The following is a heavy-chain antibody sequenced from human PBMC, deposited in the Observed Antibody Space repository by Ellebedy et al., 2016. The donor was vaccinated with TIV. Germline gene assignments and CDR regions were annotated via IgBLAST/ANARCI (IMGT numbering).Heavy chain of an antibody. CDR2: ISGSGGTT. Sequence: GGSLRLXXAGSGFTFSGYSMNWVRQAAGKGLDWVSVISGSGGTTYYADSVKGRFTISRDNSKNTLYLQMNSLRADDTAVYYCAVTTGTATTSRFEYWGQGILVIVSS. V-gene: IGHV3-23*01. D-gene: IGHD1-1*01. J-gene: IGHJ4*02. CDR1: GFTFSGYS. CDR3: AVTTGTATTSRFEY.